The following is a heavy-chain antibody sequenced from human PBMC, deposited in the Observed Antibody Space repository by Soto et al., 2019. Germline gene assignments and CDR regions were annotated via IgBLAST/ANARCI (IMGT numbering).Heavy chain of an antibody. CDR2: ISYDGSNK. CDR1: GFTFSSYA. Sequence: GVSLRLSCAASGFTFSSYAMHWVRQAPGKGLEWVAVISYDGSNKYYADSVKGRFTISRDNSKNTLYLQMNSLRAEDTAVYYCARDGSSTSCCDTRLYYYYGMDVWGQGTTVTVSS. CDR3: ARDGSSTSCCDTRLYYYYGMDV. D-gene: IGHD2-2*01. V-gene: IGHV3-30-3*01. J-gene: IGHJ6*02.